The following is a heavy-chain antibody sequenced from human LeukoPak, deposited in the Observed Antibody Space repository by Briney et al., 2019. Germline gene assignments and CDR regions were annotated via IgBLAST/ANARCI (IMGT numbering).Heavy chain of an antibody. D-gene: IGHD3-10*01. CDR3: ARVGSDLGSYYDY. V-gene: IGHV3-74*01. Sequence: GGSLRLSCAASGFTFSSNWMHWVRHVPGKGLMWVSRINGDGSSTSYADSVKGRFTISRDNARNNLYLQMNNLRAEDTAVYFCARVGSDLGSYYDYWGQGTLVTVSS. CDR2: INGDGSST. CDR1: GFTFSSNW. J-gene: IGHJ4*02.